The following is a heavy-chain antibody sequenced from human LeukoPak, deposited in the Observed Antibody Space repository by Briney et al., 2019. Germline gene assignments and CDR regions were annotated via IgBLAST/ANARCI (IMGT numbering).Heavy chain of an antibody. J-gene: IGHJ4*02. V-gene: IGHV4-59*01. Sequence: SETLSLTCTVSSGSIGNYYWSWIPQPPGKGLEWIGYIYYGGTTNYNPSLKSRVTISLDTSNNQFSLNLTSVTAADTAMYYCARDTYSNGFDYWGQGTLVTVSS. CDR3: ARDTYSNGFDY. CDR2: IYYGGTT. CDR1: SGSIGNYY. D-gene: IGHD6-19*01.